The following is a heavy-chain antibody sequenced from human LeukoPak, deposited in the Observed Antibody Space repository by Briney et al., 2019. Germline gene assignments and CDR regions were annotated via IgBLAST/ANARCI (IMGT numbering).Heavy chain of an antibody. J-gene: IGHJ3*02. V-gene: IGHV3-9*03. CDR3: ASPGNYAPYGAFDI. Sequence: GRSLRLSCAASGFTFDDYAIHWVRQAPGKGLEWVSGISWSSDNIGYADSVKGRFTITRDNAKNSLYLQMNSLRAEDMALYYCASPGNYAPYGAFDIWGQGTMVTVSS. CDR2: ISWSSDNI. D-gene: IGHD4-11*01. CDR1: GFTFDDYA.